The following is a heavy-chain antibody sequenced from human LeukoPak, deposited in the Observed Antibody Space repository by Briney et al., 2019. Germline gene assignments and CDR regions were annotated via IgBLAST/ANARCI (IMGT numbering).Heavy chain of an antibody. D-gene: IGHD6-19*01. J-gene: IGHJ3*02. CDR2: FDPEDGET. V-gene: IGHV1-24*01. CDR3: ATDQRGGAVAAPLYAFDI. CDR1: GYTLTELS. Sequence: ASVKVSCKVSGYTLTELSMHWVRQAPGKGLEWMGGFDPEDGETIYAQKFQGRVTMTEDTSTDTAYMELSSLRSEDTAVYYCATDQRGGAVAAPLYAFDIWGQGTMVTVSS.